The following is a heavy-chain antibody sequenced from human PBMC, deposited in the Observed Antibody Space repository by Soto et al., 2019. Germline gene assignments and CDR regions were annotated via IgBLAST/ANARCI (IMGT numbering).Heavy chain of an antibody. CDR2: INAGNGNT. Sequence: QVQLVQSGAEVKKPGASVKVSCKASGYTFTSYAMHWVRQAPGQRLEWMGGINAGNGNTKYSQKFQGSVTITRDTSASTAYRELSSLRSEDPAVYYCARSISLAGDYWGQGTLVTVSS. V-gene: IGHV1-3*01. D-gene: IGHD3-16*01. CDR3: ARSISLAGDY. J-gene: IGHJ4*02. CDR1: GYTFTSYA.